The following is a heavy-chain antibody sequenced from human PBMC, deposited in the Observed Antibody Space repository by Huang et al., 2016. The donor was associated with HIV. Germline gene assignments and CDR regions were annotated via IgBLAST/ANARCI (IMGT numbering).Heavy chain of an antibody. D-gene: IGHD3-22*01. CDR2: MNPHSGNT. J-gene: IGHJ4*02. Sequence: QVQLVQSGAEVKKPGASVKVSCKASGFTFSNYDFNWVRQASGQGLEWMGWMNPHSGNTGYAQKFQGRGTSTRNTSITTAYMELRSLRAEDTAVYYCARARGYLYDSTGYYSRYYFDTWGQGTLVTVSS. V-gene: IGHV1-8*03. CDR3: ARARGYLYDSTGYYSRYYFDT. CDR1: GFTFSNYD.